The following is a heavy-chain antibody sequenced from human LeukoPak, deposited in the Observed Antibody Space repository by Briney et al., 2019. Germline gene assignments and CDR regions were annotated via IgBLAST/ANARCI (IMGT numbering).Heavy chain of an antibody. J-gene: IGHJ6*03. CDR1: GGSISSSSYY. CDR3: ARVFDCSSTSGYIGYYYYYMDV. D-gene: IGHD2-2*02. Sequence: SETLSLTSTVSGGSISSSSYYWGWIRQPPGKGLEWIGSIYYSGSTYYNPSLKSRVTISVDTSKNQFSLKLSSVTAADTAVYYCARVFDCSSTSGYIGYYYYYMDVWGKGTTVTVSS. CDR2: IYYSGST. V-gene: IGHV4-39*07.